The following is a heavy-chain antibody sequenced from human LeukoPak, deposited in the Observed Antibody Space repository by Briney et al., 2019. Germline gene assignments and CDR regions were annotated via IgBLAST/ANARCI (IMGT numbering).Heavy chain of an antibody. J-gene: IGHJ6*03. Sequence: GGSLRLSCAASGFTVSSNYMSWVRQARGKGLEWVSVIYTGGSTYYAGSVKGRFTISRDNSKNTLYRQMNSLRAEDTAVYYCARVRPHPIIDVWGKGTTVTVSS. CDR3: ARVRPHPIIDV. CDR2: IYTGGST. CDR1: GFTVSSNY. D-gene: IGHD6-6*01. V-gene: IGHV3-53*01.